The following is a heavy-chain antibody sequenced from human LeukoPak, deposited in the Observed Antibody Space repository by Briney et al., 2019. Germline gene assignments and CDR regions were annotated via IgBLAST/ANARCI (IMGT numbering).Heavy chain of an antibody. D-gene: IGHD1-26*01. CDR3: ARVGATTQGAFDY. Sequence: PSETLSLTCTVSGYSISSYYWRWLRQPPGKGLEWVGYIYYSGSTNYNPSLKSRVTISVDTSKNQFSLKLSSVTAADTAVYYCARVGATTQGAFDYWGQGTLVTVSS. CDR2: IYYSGST. V-gene: IGHV4-59*01. J-gene: IGHJ4*02. CDR1: GYSISSYY.